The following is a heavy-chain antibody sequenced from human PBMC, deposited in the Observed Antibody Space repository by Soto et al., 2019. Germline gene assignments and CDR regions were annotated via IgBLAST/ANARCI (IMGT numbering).Heavy chain of an antibody. Sequence: QVQLVQSGAEVKKPGSSVKVSCKASGGTFSSYAISWVRQAPGQGLEWMGGIIPIFGTANYAQKFQGRVTITADESTSTAYMELSSLRSEDKAVYYCARSMGGYDFRVEYYFDYWGQGTLVTFSS. D-gene: IGHD5-12*01. CDR2: IIPIFGTA. CDR3: ARSMGGYDFRVEYYFDY. V-gene: IGHV1-69*01. J-gene: IGHJ4*02. CDR1: GGTFSSYA.